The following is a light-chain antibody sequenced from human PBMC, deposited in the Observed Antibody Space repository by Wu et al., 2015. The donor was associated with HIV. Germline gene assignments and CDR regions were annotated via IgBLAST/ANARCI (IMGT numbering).Light chain of an antibody. J-gene: IGKJ4*01. Sequence: EIILTQSPATLSSSPGERVTLSCRASQSLGTYLAWYQQKPGQAPRLLIYGASSRATGIPDRFTASGSGTDFILTISSLEPEDFAVYYCQQRTNWLLTFGGGTRVEI. CDR2: GAS. CDR3: QQRTNWLLT. V-gene: IGKV3-11*01. CDR1: QSLGTY.